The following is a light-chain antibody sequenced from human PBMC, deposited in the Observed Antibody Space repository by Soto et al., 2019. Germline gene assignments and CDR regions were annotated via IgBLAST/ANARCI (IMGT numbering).Light chain of an antibody. CDR1: QSVSNNY. Sequence: VLTQSAGTLSLYTGERATLSCRASQSVSNNYLAWYQQKPGQAPRLLIYGASNRATGIPDRFSGSGSGTDFTLTISRLEPEDFAVYYCQQYGSSGTFGQGTKVDIK. V-gene: IGKV3-20*01. CDR2: GAS. J-gene: IGKJ1*01. CDR3: QQYGSSGT.